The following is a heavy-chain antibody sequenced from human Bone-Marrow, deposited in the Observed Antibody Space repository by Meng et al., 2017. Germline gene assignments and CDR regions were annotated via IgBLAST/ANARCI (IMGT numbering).Heavy chain of an antibody. Sequence: QGQVVEAGGGVVQLGRSLRLSWAASGFTFSSYGMHWVRQAPGKGLEWVAVIWYDGSNKYYADSVKGRFTISRDNSKNTLYLQMNSLRAEDTAVYYCARDSAAAVAGTFDYWGQGTLVTVSS. V-gene: IGHV3-33*01. CDR3: ARDSAAAVAGTFDY. J-gene: IGHJ4*02. CDR2: IWYDGSNK. D-gene: IGHD6-19*01. CDR1: GFTFSSYG.